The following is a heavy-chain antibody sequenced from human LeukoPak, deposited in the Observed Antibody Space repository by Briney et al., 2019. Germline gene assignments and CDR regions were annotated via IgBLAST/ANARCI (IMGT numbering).Heavy chain of an antibody. CDR3: ARARRVVVGAPYYFDY. Sequence: SETLSLTCTVSGGSISSYYWSWIRQPPGKGLEWIGYIYYSGSTNYNPSLKSRVTISVDTSKNQFSLKLSSATAADTAVYYCARARRVVVGAPYYFDYWGQRTLVTVSS. D-gene: IGHD2-15*01. CDR1: GGSISSYY. J-gene: IGHJ4*02. CDR2: IYYSGST. V-gene: IGHV4-59*12.